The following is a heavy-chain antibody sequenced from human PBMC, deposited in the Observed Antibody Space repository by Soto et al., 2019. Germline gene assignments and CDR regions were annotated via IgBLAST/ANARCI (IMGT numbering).Heavy chain of an antibody. Sequence: SETLSLTCAVSGGSISSGGYSWSWIRQPPGKGLEWIGYIYHSGITYYNPSLKSRITISIDRSKNQLSLKLSSVTAADTAVYYCARGMTTVTTLDYWGQGTLVTVSS. CDR1: GGSISSGGYS. D-gene: IGHD4-4*01. CDR3: ARGMTTVTTLDY. V-gene: IGHV4-30-2*01. J-gene: IGHJ4*02. CDR2: IYHSGIT.